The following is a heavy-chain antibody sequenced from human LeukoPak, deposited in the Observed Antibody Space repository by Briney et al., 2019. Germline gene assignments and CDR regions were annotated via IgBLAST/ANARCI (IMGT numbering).Heavy chain of an antibody. J-gene: IGHJ3*02. Sequence: SETLSLTCTVSGGSISSYYWSWIRQPAGRGLEWIGRIYTSGSTNYNPSLKSRVTMSVDTSKNQFSLKLSSVTAADTAVYYCARAGYSSSWYSAFDIWGQGTMVTVSS. CDR2: IYTSGST. D-gene: IGHD6-13*01. V-gene: IGHV4-4*07. CDR1: GGSISSYY. CDR3: ARAGYSSSWYSAFDI.